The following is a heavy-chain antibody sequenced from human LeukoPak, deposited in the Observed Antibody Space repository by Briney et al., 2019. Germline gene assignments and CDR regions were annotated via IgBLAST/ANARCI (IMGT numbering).Heavy chain of an antibody. J-gene: IGHJ4*02. D-gene: IGHD5-12*01. Sequence: GGSLRLSCAASGFTFSSYWMSWVRQAPGKGLEWVANIKQDGSEKYYVDSVKGRFTISRDNAKNSLYLQMNSLRAEDTAVYYCARAYSGYLACTPDYWGQGTLVTVSS. CDR3: ARAYSGYLACTPDY. CDR2: IKQDGSEK. CDR1: GFTFSSYW. V-gene: IGHV3-7*04.